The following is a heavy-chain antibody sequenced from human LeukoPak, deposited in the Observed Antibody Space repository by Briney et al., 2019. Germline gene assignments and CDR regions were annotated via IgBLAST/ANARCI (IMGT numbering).Heavy chain of an antibody. J-gene: IGHJ3*02. D-gene: IGHD3-10*01. V-gene: IGHV3-21*06. CDR2: TDTSGRYV. CDR1: GFTFSNYG. Sequence: GGSLRLSCAASGFTFSNYGMNWVRQAPGKGLEWVSFTDTSGRYVYYGDPVKGRFTISRDNAKNLLFLQMNGLRAEDTALYYCARGRSITLLRGVAMSDGFDIWGQGAMVAVSS. CDR3: ARGRSITLLRGVAMSDGFDI.